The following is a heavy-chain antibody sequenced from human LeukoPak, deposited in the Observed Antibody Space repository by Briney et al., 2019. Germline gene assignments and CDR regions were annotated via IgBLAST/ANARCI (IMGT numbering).Heavy chain of an antibody. CDR1: GLTFTDFW. CDR2: INPYGTEK. V-gene: IGHV3-7*01. J-gene: IGHJ4*02. Sequence: GGSLRLSCAASGLTFTDFWMNWVRRAPGRGLEWLANINPYGTEKYYVDSVKGRFAISRDNAKNEVYLEMNSLRAEDTGVYYCSGRDSSRSPRAYWGQGALVSVSS. D-gene: IGHD2-2*01. CDR3: SGRDSSRSPRAY.